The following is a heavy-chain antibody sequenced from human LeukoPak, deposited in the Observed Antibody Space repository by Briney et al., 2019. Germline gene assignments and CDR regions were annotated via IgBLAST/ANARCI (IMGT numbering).Heavy chain of an antibody. V-gene: IGHV1-69-2*01. CDR3: ATEPVVLRYFVYTDY. D-gene: IGHD3-9*01. CDR2: VDPEDGET. CDR1: GYAFTDYY. J-gene: IGHJ4*02. Sequence: ASVKVSCKVSGYAFTDYYMHWVQQAPGKGLEWMGLVDPEDGETIYAEKFQGRVTITADTSTDTAYMELSSLRSEDTAVYYCATEPVVLRYFVYTDYWGQGTLVTVSS.